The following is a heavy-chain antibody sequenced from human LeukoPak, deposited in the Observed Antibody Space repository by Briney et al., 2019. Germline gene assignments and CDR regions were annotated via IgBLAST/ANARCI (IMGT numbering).Heavy chain of an antibody. CDR1: GESFSDYY. CDR3: ARVVYGDSSKDFDY. V-gene: IGHV4-34*01. D-gene: IGHD4-17*01. CDR2: VNHGGTT. Sequence: PSQTLSLTCAVYGESFSDYYWSWIRQPPGRGLEWIGEVNHGGTTNCNPSLKSRVIISADTSKNQFSLKLNSVTAADTAVYYCARVVYGDSSKDFDYWGQGTLVTVSS. J-gene: IGHJ4*02.